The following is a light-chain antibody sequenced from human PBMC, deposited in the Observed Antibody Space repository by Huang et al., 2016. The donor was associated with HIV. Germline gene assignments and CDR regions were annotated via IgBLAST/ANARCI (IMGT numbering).Light chain of an antibody. Sequence: EIVLTQSPGTLSLSPGERATLSCRASQSVSSSYLAWYQQKPGQAPRLLIYGASSRATGIPGRFSGSGSGTDVTLTISRLEPEDFAVYYCQQYGSSSTWTFGQGTKVEIK. CDR3: QQYGSSSTWT. V-gene: IGKV3-20*01. CDR2: GAS. J-gene: IGKJ1*01. CDR1: QSVSSSY.